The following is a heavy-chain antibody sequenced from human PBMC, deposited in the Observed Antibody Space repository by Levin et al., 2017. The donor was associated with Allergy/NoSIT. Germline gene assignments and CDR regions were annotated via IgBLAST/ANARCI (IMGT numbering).Heavy chain of an antibody. CDR1: GASISSGGYA. J-gene: IGHJ2*01. CDR3: ASDRKYFDF. V-gene: IGHV4-30-2*01. CDR2: FYPSGSA. Sequence: SETLSLTCAVSGASISSGGYAWSWIRQPPGKGLEWIGYFYPSGSANYNPSLKSRVTISIDKSKNQFSLKLTSVTAADTAVYYCASDRKYFDFWGRGTLVSVSS.